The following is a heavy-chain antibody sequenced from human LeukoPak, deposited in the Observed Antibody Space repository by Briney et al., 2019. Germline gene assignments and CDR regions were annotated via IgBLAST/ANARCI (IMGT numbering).Heavy chain of an antibody. CDR3: TKDWGTTGPYDY. J-gene: IGHJ4*02. CDR2: ISKGSSYI. CDR1: GFTFSRFS. D-gene: IGHD2-2*01. Sequence: GGSLRLSCAASGFTFSRFSMNWVRQAPGKGLEWVSSISKGSSYIYYADSVKGRFTLSRDNAKNSLYLQMNSLRAEDTAIYYCTKDWGTTGPYDYWGQGTLVTVS. V-gene: IGHV3-21*01.